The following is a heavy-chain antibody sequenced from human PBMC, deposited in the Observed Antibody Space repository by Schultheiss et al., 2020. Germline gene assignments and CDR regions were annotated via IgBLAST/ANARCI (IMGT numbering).Heavy chain of an antibody. J-gene: IGHJ4*02. CDR2: ISGSGGST. D-gene: IGHD6-25*01. CDR3: AKVYSSEWPLDH. CDR1: GFTFSSYA. V-gene: IGHV3-23*01. Sequence: GESLKISCAASGFTFSSYAMSWVRQAPGKGLEWVSAISGSGGSTYYADSVKGRFTISRDNSKNTLYLQMNSLRAEDTAVYYCAKVYSSEWPLDHWGQGTLVTVSS.